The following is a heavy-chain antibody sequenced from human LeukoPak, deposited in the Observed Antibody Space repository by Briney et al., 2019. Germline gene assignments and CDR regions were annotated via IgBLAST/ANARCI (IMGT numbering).Heavy chain of an antibody. CDR1: GYTFTGYY. J-gene: IGHJ4*02. CDR2: INPNSGGT. V-gene: IGHV1-2*02. Sequence: ASVKVSCKASGYTFTGYYMLWVRQAPGQELEWMGWINPNSGGTNYAQKFQGRVTMTRDTSISTAYMELSRLRSDDAAVYYCARSVVAAAVASFDYWGQGTLVTVSS. CDR3: ARSVVAAAVASFDY. D-gene: IGHD6-13*01.